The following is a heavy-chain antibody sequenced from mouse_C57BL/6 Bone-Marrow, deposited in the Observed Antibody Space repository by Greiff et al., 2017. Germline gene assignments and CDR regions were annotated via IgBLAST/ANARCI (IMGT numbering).Heavy chain of an antibody. J-gene: IGHJ3*01. CDR2: IRNKANGYTT. Sequence: EVQLVESGGGLVQPGGSLSLSCAASGFTFTDYYMSWVRQPPGKALEWLGFIRNKANGYTTEYSASVKGRFTISRDNPQSILYLQMNALRAEDSATYYCARSLYGNYEGFAYWGQGTLVTVSA. CDR1: GFTFTDYY. V-gene: IGHV7-3*01. CDR3: ARSLYGNYEGFAY. D-gene: IGHD2-1*01.